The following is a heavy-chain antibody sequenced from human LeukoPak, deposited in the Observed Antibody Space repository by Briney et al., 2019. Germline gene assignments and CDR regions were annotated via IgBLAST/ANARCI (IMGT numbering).Heavy chain of an antibody. CDR2: IIPIFGTA. J-gene: IGHJ6*03. D-gene: IGHD4-23*01. Sequence: SVKVSCKASGGTFSSYAISWVRQAPGQGLEWMGGIIPIFGTANYAQKFQGRVTITADESTSTAYMELSSLRSEDTAVYYCASVPRPLRWEPYYYYMDVWGKGTTVTVS. V-gene: IGHV1-69*13. CDR3: ASVPRPLRWEPYYYYMDV. CDR1: GGTFSSYA.